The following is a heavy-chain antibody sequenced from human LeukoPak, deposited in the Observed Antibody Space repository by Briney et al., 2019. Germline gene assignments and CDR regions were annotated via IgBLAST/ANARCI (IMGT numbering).Heavy chain of an antibody. Sequence: GGSLRLSCAASGFTFSDYYMSWIRQAPGKGLEWVSYISSSGSTIYYADSVKGRFTISRDNAKNSLYLQMNSLRAEDTAVYYCARASYYYDSSGYYSREGWFDPWGQGTLVTVSS. CDR1: GFTFSDYY. D-gene: IGHD3-22*01. CDR2: ISSSGSTI. V-gene: IGHV3-11*01. J-gene: IGHJ5*02. CDR3: ARASYYYDSSGYYSREGWFDP.